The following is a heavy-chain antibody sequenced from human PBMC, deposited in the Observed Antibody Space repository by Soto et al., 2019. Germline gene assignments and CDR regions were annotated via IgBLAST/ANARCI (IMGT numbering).Heavy chain of an antibody. CDR2: IIPIFGTA. J-gene: IGHJ1*01. CDR3: ARASPDSSGFFYFQA. V-gene: IGHV1-69*01. CDR1: GGTFSSYA. Sequence: QVQLVQSGAEVKKPGSSVKVSCKASGGTFSSYAISWVRQAPGQGLEWMGGIIPIFGTANYAQKFQGRVTISADGSTSTAHMELSSLRTEDTAVYYYARASPDSSGFFYFQAWGQGTLVTVSS. D-gene: IGHD3-22*01.